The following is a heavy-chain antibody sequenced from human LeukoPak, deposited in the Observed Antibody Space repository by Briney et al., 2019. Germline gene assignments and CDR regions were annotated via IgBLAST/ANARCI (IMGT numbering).Heavy chain of an antibody. CDR1: GFTFNIYA. Sequence: GGSLRLSCAASGFTFNIYAMTWVRQAPGKELEWVSTVSESGAGTYYAGSVKGRFTISRDNSKNTLYLQMNGLRAEDTAVYYCVSRRYSTSALDAFNIWGHGTMITVSS. CDR3: VSRRYSTSALDAFNI. CDR2: VSESGAGT. D-gene: IGHD6-6*01. V-gene: IGHV3-23*01. J-gene: IGHJ3*02.